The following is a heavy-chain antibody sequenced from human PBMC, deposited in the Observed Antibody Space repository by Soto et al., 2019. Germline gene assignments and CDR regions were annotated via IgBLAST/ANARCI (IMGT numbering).Heavy chain of an antibody. CDR3: ARDLDYYGSGNYYNRIDY. D-gene: IGHD3-10*01. V-gene: IGHV1-69*01. CDR1: GGPFSDYA. J-gene: IGHJ4*02. Sequence: QVQLVQSGAEVKKPGSSVKVSCKVSGGPFSDYAVSWVRQAPGQGLEWMGGIIAMFGTANYAQKFQGRVTITADESTTTAYMELSSLRSEDTAVYYCARDLDYYGSGNYYNRIDYWGQGTLVTVSS. CDR2: IIAMFGTA.